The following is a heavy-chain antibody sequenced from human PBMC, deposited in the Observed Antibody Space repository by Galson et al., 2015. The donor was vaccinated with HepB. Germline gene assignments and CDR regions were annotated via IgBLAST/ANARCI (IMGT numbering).Heavy chain of an antibody. CDR3: ARANHLDYGVSAYSDY. D-gene: IGHD4-17*01. Sequence: SLRLSCAASGFTFSSYAMHWVRQAPGKGLEWVAVISDDGSNKYYADSVKGRFTISRDNSKNTLYLQMNSLRAEDTAVYYCARANHLDYGVSAYSDYRGQGPLLPVSS. CDR1: GFTFSSYA. J-gene: IGHJ4*02. V-gene: IGHV3-30*04. CDR2: ISDDGSNK.